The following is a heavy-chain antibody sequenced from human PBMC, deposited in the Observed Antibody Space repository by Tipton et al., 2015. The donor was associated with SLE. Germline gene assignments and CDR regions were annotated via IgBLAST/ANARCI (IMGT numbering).Heavy chain of an antibody. D-gene: IGHD6-13*01. CDR1: GGSISSHY. Sequence: TLSLTCTVSGGSISSHYWSWIRQPPGKGLEWIGYIYYSGSTNYNPSLKSRVTISVDTSKNQFSLKLSSVTAADTAVYYCARRVAAAGTAFDIWGQGTMVTVSS. CDR2: IYYSGST. V-gene: IGHV4-59*11. CDR3: ARRVAAAGTAFDI. J-gene: IGHJ3*02.